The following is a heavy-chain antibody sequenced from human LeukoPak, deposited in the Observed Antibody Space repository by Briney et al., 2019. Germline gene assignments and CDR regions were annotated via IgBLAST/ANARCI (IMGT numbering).Heavy chain of an antibody. CDR1: GGSISSSSYY. V-gene: IGHV4-39*02. CDR3: HVAARDGPFDP. Sequence: SETLSLTCTVSGGSISSSSYYWGWIRQPPGKGLEWIGSVYYSGCPYYNPSLKSRLTISVDTSKNHFSLKLNSVTAADTAVYYCHVAARDGPFDPWGQGTLVTVSS. CDR2: VYYSGCP. J-gene: IGHJ5*02. D-gene: IGHD6-6*01.